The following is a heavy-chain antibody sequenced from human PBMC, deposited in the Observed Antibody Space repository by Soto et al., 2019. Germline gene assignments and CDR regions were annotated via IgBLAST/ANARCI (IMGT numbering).Heavy chain of an antibody. CDR1: GFTFSSYG. CDR3: AKDGGFFDL. CDR2: ISYDGSNK. V-gene: IGHV3-30*18. D-gene: IGHD3-16*01. J-gene: IGHJ3*01. Sequence: QVQLVESGGGVVQPGRSLRLSCAASGFTFSSYGMHWVRRAPGKGLEWVAVISYDGSNKYYADSVKGRFTISRDNSKNTLYLQMNSLRAEDTAVYYCAKDGGFFDLWGQGTMVTVSS.